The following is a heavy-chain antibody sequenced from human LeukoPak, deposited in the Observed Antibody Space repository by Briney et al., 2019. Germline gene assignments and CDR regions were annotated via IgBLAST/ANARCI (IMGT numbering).Heavy chain of an antibody. CDR2: IYYSGST. CDR1: SGSISSYY. V-gene: IGHV4-59*01. Sequence: SETLSLTCTVSSGSISSYYWSWIRQPPGKGLEWSGYIYYSGSTNYNPSLKSRVTISVDTSKNQFSLKLSSVTAADTAVYYCAREAHGGNSGDYYFDYWGQGTLVTVSS. J-gene: IGHJ4*02. CDR3: AREAHGGNSGDYYFDY. D-gene: IGHD4-23*01.